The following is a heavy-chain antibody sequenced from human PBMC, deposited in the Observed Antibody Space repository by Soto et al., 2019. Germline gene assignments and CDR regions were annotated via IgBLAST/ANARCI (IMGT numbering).Heavy chain of an antibody. D-gene: IGHD3-22*01. Sequence: SETLSLTCTVSDGSISNFYWSCIRQPPGKGLEWIGYISSSGNTNYNPSLKSRVSISVDTSKNQFSLNLTSVTAADTGVYYCARAPMVLTRSYSDSWGQGTQVTVYS. CDR1: DGSISNFY. CDR3: ARAPMVLTRSYSDS. V-gene: IGHV4-59*01. J-gene: IGHJ4*02. CDR2: ISSSGNT.